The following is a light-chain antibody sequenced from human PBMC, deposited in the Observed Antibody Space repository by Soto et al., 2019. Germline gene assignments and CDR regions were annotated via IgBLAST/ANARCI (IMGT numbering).Light chain of an antibody. V-gene: IGKV3-11*01. CDR1: QSVSSY. J-gene: IGKJ4*01. CDR2: DAF. CDR3: QQRSNWPLT. Sequence: EIVLTQSPATLSLSPGEIATLSCRASQSVSSYLAWYQQKPGQAPRLLIYDAFNRATGIPARFSGSGSGTDFTLTISSLEPEDFAVYYCQQRSNWPLTFGGGTKVEIK.